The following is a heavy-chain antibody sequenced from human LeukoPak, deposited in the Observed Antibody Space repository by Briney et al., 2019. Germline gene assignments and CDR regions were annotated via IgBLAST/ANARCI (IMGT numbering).Heavy chain of an antibody. D-gene: IGHD3-22*01. Sequence: SETLSLTCTVSGGLISISTYYWGWIRQPPGKGLEWIGSIYYSGTTHYNPSLKSRVTIAVDTSKNQFSLKLSSVTAADTAVYYCARSRGNRGIVVVITRSNWFDPWGQGTLVTVSS. V-gene: IGHV4-39*07. CDR3: ARSRGNRGIVVVITRSNWFDP. CDR2: IYYSGTT. CDR1: GGLISISTYY. J-gene: IGHJ5*02.